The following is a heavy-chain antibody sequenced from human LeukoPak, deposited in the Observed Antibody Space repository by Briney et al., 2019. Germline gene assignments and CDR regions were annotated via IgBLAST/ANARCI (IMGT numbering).Heavy chain of an antibody. CDR3: ARILTTRGVTTSYYYYYGMDV. CDR2: IIPILGIA. J-gene: IGHJ6*02. CDR1: GGTFSSYA. Sequence: SVQVSCKASGGTFSSYAISWVRQAPGQGLEWMGRIIPILGIANYAQKFQGRVTITADKSTSTAYMELSSLRSEDTAVYYCARILTTRGVTTSYYYYYGMDVWGQGTTVTVSS. V-gene: IGHV1-69*04. D-gene: IGHD3-10*01.